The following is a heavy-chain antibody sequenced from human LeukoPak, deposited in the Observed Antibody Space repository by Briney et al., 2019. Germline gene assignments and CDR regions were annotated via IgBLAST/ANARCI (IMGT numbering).Heavy chain of an antibody. CDR3: ARDRLIGASGVDY. V-gene: IGHV1-2*02. J-gene: IGHJ4*02. CDR2: VNPYSGPN. CDR1: VYTFTCYY. Sequence: ASVNVSFKASVYTFTCYYMHWVRQAPGQGLEWMGGVNPYSGPNNYAQKFLGRVTLTRDTSITTAYMELSMLNSDDTAVFYCARDRLIGASGVDYWGQGTLVTVSS. D-gene: IGHD3-10*01.